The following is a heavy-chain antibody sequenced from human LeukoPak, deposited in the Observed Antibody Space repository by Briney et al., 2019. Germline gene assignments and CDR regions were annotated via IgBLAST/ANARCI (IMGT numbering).Heavy chain of an antibody. CDR2: IYTSGST. Sequence: SETLSLTCTVSGGSISSGGYYWSWIRQPAGKGLEWIGRIYTSGSTNYNPSLKSRVTISVDTSKNQFSLKLSSVTAADTAVYYCARPDPIMAFDPWGQGTLVTVSS. CDR1: GGSISSGGYY. J-gene: IGHJ5*02. V-gene: IGHV4-61*02. CDR3: ARPDPIMAFDP. D-gene: IGHD3-16*01.